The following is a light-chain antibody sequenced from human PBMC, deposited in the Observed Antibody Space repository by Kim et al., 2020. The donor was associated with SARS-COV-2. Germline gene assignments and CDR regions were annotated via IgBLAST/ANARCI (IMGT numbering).Light chain of an antibody. CDR3: QVWDTSSDYPGV. CDR2: SYS. J-gene: IGLJ3*02. Sequence: PAKAAGIARGERKIGGNMVNFDQQMPGPAPSLVIPSYSDRPPGSPHRFSGSNLGNTATLTVRRVEAGDEADYYCQVWDTSSDYPGVFGGGTQLTVL. V-gene: IGLV3-21*01. CDR1: KIGGNM.